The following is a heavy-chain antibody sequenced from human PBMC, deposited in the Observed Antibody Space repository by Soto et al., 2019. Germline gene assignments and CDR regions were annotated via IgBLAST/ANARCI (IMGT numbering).Heavy chain of an antibody. Sequence: GASVKVSCKASGYTFTSYYMHWVRQAPGQGLEWMGIINPSGGSTSYAQKFQGRVTMTRDTSTSTVYMELSSLRSEDTAVYYCASYSAFQGYCSGGSCSPYYYYYMDVWGKGTTVTAP. J-gene: IGHJ6*03. V-gene: IGHV1-46*03. CDR2: INPSGGST. CDR1: GYTFTSYY. CDR3: ASYSAFQGYCSGGSCSPYYYYYMDV. D-gene: IGHD2-15*01.